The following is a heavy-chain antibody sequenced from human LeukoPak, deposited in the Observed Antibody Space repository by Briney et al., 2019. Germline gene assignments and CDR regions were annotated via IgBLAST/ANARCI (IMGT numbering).Heavy chain of an antibody. V-gene: IGHV3-30*02. CDR1: GFTFSSYG. CDR3: AKDEVAGPFDY. Sequence: PGGTLRLSCAASGFTFSSYGMHWVRQAPGKGLEWVAFIRYEGSNKYYADSVKGRFTISRDNSKNTLYLQMNSLRAEDTAVYYCAKDEVAGPFDYWGQGTLVTVSS. J-gene: IGHJ4*02. D-gene: IGHD6-19*01. CDR2: IRYEGSNK.